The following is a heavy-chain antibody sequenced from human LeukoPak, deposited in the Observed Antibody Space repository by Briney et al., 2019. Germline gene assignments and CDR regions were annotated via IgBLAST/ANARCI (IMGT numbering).Heavy chain of an antibody. CDR1: GYTFTSYD. V-gene: IGHV1-69*05. CDR3: ARVGRYCSSTSCLYYFDY. Sequence: SVKVSCKASGYTFTSYDINWVRQAPGQGLEWMGGIIPIFGTANYAQKFQGRVTITTDESTSTAYMELSSLRSEDTAVYYCARVGRYCSSTSCLYYFDYWGQGTLVTVSS. D-gene: IGHD2-2*01. J-gene: IGHJ4*02. CDR2: IIPIFGTA.